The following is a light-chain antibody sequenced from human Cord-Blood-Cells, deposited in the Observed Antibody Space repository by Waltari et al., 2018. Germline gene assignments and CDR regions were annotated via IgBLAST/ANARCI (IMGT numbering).Light chain of an antibody. CDR1: QGVSSY. J-gene: IGKJ4*01. CDR2: DAS. CDR3: QQRSNWPPGLT. Sequence: EIVLTQSPATLSLSTGESATLSCRASQGVSSYLAWYQQKPGQAPRLLIYDASNRDTGIPARFSGSGSGTDFTLTISSLEPEDFAVYYCQQRSNWPPGLTFGGGTKVEIK. V-gene: IGKV3-11*01.